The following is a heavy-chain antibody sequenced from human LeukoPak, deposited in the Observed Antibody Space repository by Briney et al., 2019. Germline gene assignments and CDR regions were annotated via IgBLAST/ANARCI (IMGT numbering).Heavy chain of an antibody. V-gene: IGHV3-23*01. D-gene: IGHD6-19*01. CDR1: GFIFSDYV. CDR2: ISGSGGNT. J-gene: IGHJ4*02. Sequence: GGPLRLSCTASGFIFSDYVMIWVRQAPGKGLEWVSGISGSGGNTYYTDSVRGRLSISRDNSKNTLYLQVNSLRAEDTAVYYCAKGRTEGGTLALDYWGQGTLVTVSS. CDR3: AKGRTEGGTLALDY.